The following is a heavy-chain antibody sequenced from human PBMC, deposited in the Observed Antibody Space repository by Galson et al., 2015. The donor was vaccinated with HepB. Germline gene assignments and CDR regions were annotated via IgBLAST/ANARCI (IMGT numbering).Heavy chain of an antibody. J-gene: IGHJ6*04. Sequence: SLRLSCAASGFSFSRDWMTWVRQAPGKGLEWVSLIKSNNHYETTDYAAPGKGRFTISSDDSKDTVYLHMNSLISEDTGVYYCARGGVSTTSQPLPRAAYCGMVCSGEATAVTVSS. CDR3: ARGGVSTTSQPLPRAAYCGMVC. CDR1: GFSFSRDW. D-gene: IGHD4-11*01. CDR2: IKSNNHYETT. V-gene: IGHV3-15*01.